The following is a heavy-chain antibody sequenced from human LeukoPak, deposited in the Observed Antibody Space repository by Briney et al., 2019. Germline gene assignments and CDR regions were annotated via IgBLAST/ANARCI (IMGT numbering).Heavy chain of an antibody. CDR1: GYTFTAHD. D-gene: IGHD3-10*01. CDR2: MNPKSGST. CDR3: ARGRQMSINWYFDL. J-gene: IGHJ2*01. V-gene: IGHV1-8*03. Sequence: ASVTVSCKTSGYTFTAHDIFWVRQAAGQGLEWMGWMNPKSGSTAYAQKVQGRVTFTRNTSITTAYLDLTNLRYEDTATYYCARGRQMSINWYFDLWGRGTQVTVAS.